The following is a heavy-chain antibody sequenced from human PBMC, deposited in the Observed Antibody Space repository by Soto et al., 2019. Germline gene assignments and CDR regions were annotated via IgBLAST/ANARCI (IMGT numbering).Heavy chain of an antibody. J-gene: IGHJ6*02. CDR1: GFTFSSYW. CDR3: ARDDVPAAKDYYYGMDV. CDR2: IKQDGSEK. Sequence: GGSLRLSCAASGFTFSSYWMSWVRQAPGKGLEWVANIKQDGSEKYDVDSVKGRFTISRDNAKNSLYLQMNSLRAEDTAVYYCARDDVPAAKDYYYGMDVWGQGTTVTVSS. D-gene: IGHD2-2*01. V-gene: IGHV3-7*01.